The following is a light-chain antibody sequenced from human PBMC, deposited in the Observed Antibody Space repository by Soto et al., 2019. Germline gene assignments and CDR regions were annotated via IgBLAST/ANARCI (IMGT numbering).Light chain of an antibody. CDR2: KAS. Sequence: DIQMTQSPSTLSASVGDRVTITCRASQRISSWLAWYQQKPGKAPKLLIYKASSLESGVPSRFSGSGSGTEFTLTISSLQPDEFAAYYFQQYNSVYTFGQGTKLEIK. J-gene: IGKJ2*01. CDR1: QRISSW. V-gene: IGKV1-5*03. CDR3: QQYNSVYT.